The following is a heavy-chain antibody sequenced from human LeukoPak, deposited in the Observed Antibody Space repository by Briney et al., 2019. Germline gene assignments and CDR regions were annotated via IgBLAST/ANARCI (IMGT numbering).Heavy chain of an antibody. CDR2: IYSGGST. CDR1: GFTVCSNY. CDR3: ARVGYDSSGYHHFGC. D-gene: IGHD3-22*01. Sequence: GGSLRLSCAASGFTVCSNYMSWVRQAPGKGLEWVSVIYSGGSTYYADSVKGRFTISGDNSKNTLYLQMNSLRAEDTAVYYCARVGYDSSGYHHFGCWGQGTLVTVSS. J-gene: IGHJ4*02. V-gene: IGHV3-53*01.